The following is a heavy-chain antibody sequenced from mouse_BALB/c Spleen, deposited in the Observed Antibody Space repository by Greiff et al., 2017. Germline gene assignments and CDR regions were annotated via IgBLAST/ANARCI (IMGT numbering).Heavy chain of an antibody. D-gene: IGHD1-2*01. V-gene: IGHV1-9*01. Sequence: QVQLQQSGAELMKPGASVKISCKATGYTFSSYWIEWVKQRPGHGLEWIGEILPGSGSTNYNEKFKGKATFTADTSSNTAYMQLSSLTSEDSAVYYCAREETTATAYAMDYWGQGTSVTVSS. J-gene: IGHJ4*01. CDR2: ILPGSGST. CDR3: AREETTATAYAMDY. CDR1: GYTFSSYW.